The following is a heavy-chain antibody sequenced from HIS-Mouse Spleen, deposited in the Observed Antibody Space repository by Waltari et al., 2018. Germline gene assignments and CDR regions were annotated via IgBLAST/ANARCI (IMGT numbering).Heavy chain of an antibody. Sequence: QVQLVESGGGVVQPGRSLRLSCAASGFTFSSYGMHWVRPARGKGLEWVAVIWYDGSNKYYADSVKGRFTISRDNSKNTLYLQMNSLRAEDTAVYYCAKGSGSYGSYYGMDVWGQGTTVTVSS. D-gene: IGHD1-26*01. CDR3: AKGSGSYGSYYGMDV. CDR1: GFTFSSYG. CDR2: IWYDGSNK. J-gene: IGHJ6*02. V-gene: IGHV3-33*06.